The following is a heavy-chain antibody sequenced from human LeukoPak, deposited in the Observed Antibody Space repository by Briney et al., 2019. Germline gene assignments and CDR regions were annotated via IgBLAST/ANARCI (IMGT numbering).Heavy chain of an antibody. D-gene: IGHD3-10*01. J-gene: IGHJ6*03. V-gene: IGHV3-30*02. CDR1: GFTFSTYA. Sequence: PGGSLRLSCAASGFTFSTYAMHWVRQAPGKGLEWVAFIPYDGSNKYYADSVKGRFTISRDNSKNTLYLQMNSLRAEDTAVYYCAKDPIPLRFGEYFYYMDVWGKGTTVTISS. CDR2: IPYDGSNK. CDR3: AKDPIPLRFGEYFYYMDV.